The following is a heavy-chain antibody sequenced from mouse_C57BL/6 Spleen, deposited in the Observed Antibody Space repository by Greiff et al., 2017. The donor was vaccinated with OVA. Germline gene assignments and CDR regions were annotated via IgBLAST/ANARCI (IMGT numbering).Heavy chain of an antibody. Sequence: EVMLVESEGGLVQPGSSMKLSCTASGFPFGDYYMAWVPRVPEKGLEWVANINYDGSSTSYLDSLKSRFIISRDNAKNILYLQMSSLKSEDTATYYCARDYGTFDYWGQGTTLTVSS. D-gene: IGHD1-1*01. CDR3: ARDYGTFDY. CDR2: INYDGSST. V-gene: IGHV5-16*01. J-gene: IGHJ2*01. CDR1: GFPFGDYY.